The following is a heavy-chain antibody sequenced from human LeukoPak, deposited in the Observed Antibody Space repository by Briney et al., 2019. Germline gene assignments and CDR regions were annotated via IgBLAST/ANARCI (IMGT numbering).Heavy chain of an antibody. CDR2: IYSGVNT. Sequence: GGSLRLSCTVSGFTVSSNSWSWVRQAPGKGLEWVSFIYSGVNTHYSDSVKGRFTISTDNSKNTLYLQMNSLRAEDTAIYYCARRAGEYSHPYDYWGQGTLVTVSS. CDR3: ARRAGEYSHPYDY. D-gene: IGHD2-15*01. J-gene: IGHJ4*02. V-gene: IGHV3-53*01. CDR1: GFTVSSNS.